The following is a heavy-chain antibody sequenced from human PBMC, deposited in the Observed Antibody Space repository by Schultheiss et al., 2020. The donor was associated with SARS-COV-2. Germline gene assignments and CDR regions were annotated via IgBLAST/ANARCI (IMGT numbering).Heavy chain of an antibody. D-gene: IGHD6-13*01. V-gene: IGHV4-4*07. CDR3: AKPRHSSSWYPPYYYYGMDV. CDR2: IYPSGTT. J-gene: IGHJ6*02. Sequence: SETLSLTCTVSGGSISSYYWSWIRQPAGKGLEWIGHIYPSGTTNYNPSLKSRVTMSVDKSKKQFSLKLTSVTAADTAVYYCAKPRHSSSWYPPYYYYGMDVWGQGTTVTVSS. CDR1: GGSISSYY.